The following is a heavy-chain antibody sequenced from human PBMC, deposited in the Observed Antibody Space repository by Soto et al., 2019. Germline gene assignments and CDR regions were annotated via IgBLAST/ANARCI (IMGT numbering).Heavy chain of an antibody. CDR3: ARESIHYDSSGLGDYYYGMDV. J-gene: IGHJ6*02. Sequence: QVQLQESGPGLVKPSGTLSLTCAVSGGSISSSNWWSWVRQPPGKGLEWIGEIYHSGSTNYNPSLKGRVTISVDKSKNQFSLKLSSVTAADTAVYYCARESIHYDSSGLGDYYYGMDVWGQGTTVTVSS. V-gene: IGHV4-4*02. CDR1: GGSISSSNW. D-gene: IGHD3-22*01. CDR2: IYHSGST.